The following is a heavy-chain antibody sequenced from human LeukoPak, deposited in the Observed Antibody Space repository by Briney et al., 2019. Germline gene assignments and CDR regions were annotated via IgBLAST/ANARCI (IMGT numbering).Heavy chain of an antibody. CDR3: ARRSGWYASDY. Sequence: SETLSLTCSVSGVSISSSNYYWSWIRQPPGKGLEWIGEINHSGSTNYNPSLKSRVTISVDTSKNQFSLKLSSVTAADTAVYYCARRSGWYASDYWGQRTLVTVSS. J-gene: IGHJ4*02. D-gene: IGHD6-19*01. V-gene: IGHV4-39*07. CDR1: GVSISSSNYY. CDR2: INHSGST.